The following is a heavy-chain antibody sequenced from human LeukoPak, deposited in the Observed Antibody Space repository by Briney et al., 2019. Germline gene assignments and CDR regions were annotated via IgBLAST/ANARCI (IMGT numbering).Heavy chain of an antibody. CDR1: GFTFGKYW. CDR3: ARDRYSSSPAFGWD. CDR2: IKLDGSEK. Sequence: GGSLRLSCVASGFTFGKYWMSWVRQAPGKGLEWVANIKLDGSEKNYVDSVKGRFTISRDNTKNSLYLQMNSLRAEDTAVYYCARDRYSSSPAFGWDWGQGTLVTVSS. D-gene: IGHD6-6*01. V-gene: IGHV3-7*01. J-gene: IGHJ4*02.